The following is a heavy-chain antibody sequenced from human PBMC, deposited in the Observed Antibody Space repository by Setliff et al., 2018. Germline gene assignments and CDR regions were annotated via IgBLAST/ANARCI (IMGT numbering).Heavy chain of an antibody. CDR2: MNPNSGNT. CDR1: GYTFTSYD. V-gene: IGHV1-8*02. J-gene: IGHJ4*02. CDR3: ARDYYDSSGYRFSQGFDY. Sequence: ASVKVSCKASGYTFTSYDINWVRQATGQGLEWMGWMNPNSGNTGYAQKFQGRVTMTRNTSISTAYMELSSLRSEDTAVYYCARDYYDSSGYRFSQGFDYWGQGTLVTVSS. D-gene: IGHD3-22*01.